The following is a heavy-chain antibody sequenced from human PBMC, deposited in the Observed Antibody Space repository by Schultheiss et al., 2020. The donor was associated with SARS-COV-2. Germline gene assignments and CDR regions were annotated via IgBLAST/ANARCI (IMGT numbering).Heavy chain of an antibody. D-gene: IGHD3-22*01. J-gene: IGHJ3*02. CDR3: ARWGARGSSGYYDQESAFDI. V-gene: IGHV3-33*01. Sequence: GGSLRLSCAASGFTFSSYGMHWVRQAPGKGLEWVAVIWYDGSNKYYADSVKGRFTISRDNSKNTLYLQMNSLRAEDTAVYYCARWGARGSSGYYDQESAFDIWGQGTTVTVAS. CDR2: IWYDGSNK. CDR1: GFTFSSYG.